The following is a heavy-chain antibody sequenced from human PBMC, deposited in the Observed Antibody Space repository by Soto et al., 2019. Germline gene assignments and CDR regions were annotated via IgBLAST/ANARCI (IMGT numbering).Heavy chain of an antibody. V-gene: IGHV3-21*01. CDR3: AREREYYYDSSGVFDY. CDR1: GFASNNYA. D-gene: IGHD3-22*01. CDR2: ISSSSSYI. J-gene: IGHJ4*02. Sequence: EVQLLESGGGLVQPGGSLRLSCEASGFASNNYALTWVRQAPGKGLEWVSSISSSSSYIYYADSVKGRFTISRDNAKNSLYLQMNSLRAEDTAVYYCAREREYYYDSSGVFDYWGQGTLVTVSS.